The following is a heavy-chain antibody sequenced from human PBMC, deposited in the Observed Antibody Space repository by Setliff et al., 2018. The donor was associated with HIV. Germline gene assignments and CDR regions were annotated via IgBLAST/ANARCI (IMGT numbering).Heavy chain of an antibody. CDR1: GFTFSSYS. V-gene: IGHV3-30*02. CDR2: IRNDGSDK. J-gene: IGHJ4*02. Sequence: SGGSLRLSCAASGFTFSSYSMNWVRQAPGKGLEWVAFIRNDGSDKHYVDSVKGRFTISRDNSKNTLYLQMNSLRAEDTAVYYCAMSPYSSGLFDYWGQGTLVTVSS. CDR3: AMSPYSSGLFDY. D-gene: IGHD6-19*01.